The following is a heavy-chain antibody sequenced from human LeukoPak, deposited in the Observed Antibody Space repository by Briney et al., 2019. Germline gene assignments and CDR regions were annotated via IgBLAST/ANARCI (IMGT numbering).Heavy chain of an antibody. J-gene: IGHJ4*02. D-gene: IGHD5-18*01. CDR2: ISSSGSTI. Sequence: PGGSLRLSCAASGFTVSSYEMNWVRQAPGKGLEWVSYISSSGSTIYYADSVKGRFTISRDNAKNSLYLQMNSLRAEDTAVYYCASFSYGSEFDYWGQGTLVTVSS. CDR3: ASFSYGSEFDY. V-gene: IGHV3-48*03. CDR1: GFTVSSYE.